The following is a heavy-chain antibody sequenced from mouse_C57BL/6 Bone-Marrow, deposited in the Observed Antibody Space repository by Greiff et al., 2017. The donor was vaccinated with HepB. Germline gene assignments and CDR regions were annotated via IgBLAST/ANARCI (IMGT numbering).Heavy chain of an antibody. D-gene: IGHD2-4*01. CDR1: GYTFTDYY. CDR3: GRPYDFHWYFDV. V-gene: IGHV1-26*01. CDR2: INPNNGGT. Sequence: VQLQQSGPELVKPGASVKISCKASGYTFTDYYMNWVKQSHGKSLEWIGDINPNNGGTSYNQKFKGKATLTVDKSSSTACMERRSLTSEDSAVYYGGRPYDFHWYFDVWGTGTTITFSS. J-gene: IGHJ1*03.